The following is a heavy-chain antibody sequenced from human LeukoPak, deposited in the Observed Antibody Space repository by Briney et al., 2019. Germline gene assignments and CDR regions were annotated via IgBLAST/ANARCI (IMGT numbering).Heavy chain of an antibody. J-gene: IGHJ6*03. CDR2: INHSGST. D-gene: IGHD3-3*01. CDR3: ARGARAYYDFWSGYYYYYYMDV. CDR1: GGSFSGYY. Sequence: SETLSLTCAVYGGSFSGYYWSWIRQPPGKGLEWIGEINHSGSTNYNPSLKSRVTISVDTSKNQFSLKLSSVTAADTAVYYCARGARAYYDFWSGYYYYYYMDVWGKGTRSPSP. V-gene: IGHV4-34*01.